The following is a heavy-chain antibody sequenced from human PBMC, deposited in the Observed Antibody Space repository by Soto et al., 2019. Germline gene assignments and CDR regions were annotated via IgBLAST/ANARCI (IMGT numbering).Heavy chain of an antibody. V-gene: IGHV1-18*04. CDR1: GYTVTSYG. D-gene: IGHD6-6*01. CDR3: ARDSSSAFFASDY. Sequence: SVKVSCKASGYTVTSYGTSWVRQAPGQGLEWMGWISSYNGNTNYAQKVQGRVTMTTDTSTSTAYMELRSLRSDDTAVYYCARDSSSAFFASDYWGQGTLVTVSS. J-gene: IGHJ4*02. CDR2: ISSYNGNT.